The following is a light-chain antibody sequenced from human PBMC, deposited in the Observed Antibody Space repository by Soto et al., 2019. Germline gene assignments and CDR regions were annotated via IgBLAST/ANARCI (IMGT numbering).Light chain of an antibody. CDR2: EVT. J-gene: IGLJ1*01. CDR1: SSDVGGYNY. V-gene: IGLV2-14*01. Sequence: QSALTQPASVSGSPGQWITISCTGTSSDVGGYNYVSWYQHHPGKAPKLLIYEVTLRPSGVSSRFSGSKSGNTASLTISGLRPDDAADFYCCSYSDTTTRYVFGTGTKLTVL. CDR3: CSYSDTTTRYV.